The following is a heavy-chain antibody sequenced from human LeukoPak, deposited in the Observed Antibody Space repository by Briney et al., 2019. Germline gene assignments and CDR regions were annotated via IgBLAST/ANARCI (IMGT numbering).Heavy chain of an antibody. Sequence: GGSLRLSCAASGFTFSNYWLHWVRQAPGKGLVWVSRIDANAKTTSYADSVKGRFTISTDNAKKTLYLQMNSLRAEDTAVYYCLTVVETTIAAFDIWGQGTMVTVSS. D-gene: IGHD1-26*01. CDR3: LTVVETTIAAFDI. V-gene: IGHV3-74*01. CDR2: IDANAKTT. J-gene: IGHJ3*02. CDR1: GFTFSNYW.